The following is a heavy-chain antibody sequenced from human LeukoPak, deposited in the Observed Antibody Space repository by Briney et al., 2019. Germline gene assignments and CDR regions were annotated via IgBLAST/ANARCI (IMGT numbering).Heavy chain of an antibody. Sequence: TSSKTLSLTCTVSGGSISSSSYYWGWIRQPPGKGLEWIGSIYYSGSTYYNPSLKSRVTISVDTSKNQFSLKLSSVTAADTAVYYCARAYDFWSGYHFTYDYWGQGTLVTVSS. J-gene: IGHJ4*02. CDR2: IYYSGST. CDR1: GGSISSSSYY. D-gene: IGHD3-3*01. CDR3: ARAYDFWSGYHFTYDY. V-gene: IGHV4-39*01.